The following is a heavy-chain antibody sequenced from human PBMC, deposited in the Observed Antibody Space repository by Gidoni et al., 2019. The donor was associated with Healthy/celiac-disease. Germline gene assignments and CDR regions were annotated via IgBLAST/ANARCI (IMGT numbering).Heavy chain of an antibody. CDR3: ARENHITGTTTYYYYGMDV. CDR1: GFTFSRYA. J-gene: IGHJ6*02. D-gene: IGHD1-20*01. V-gene: IGHV3-30*04. Sequence: QVLLVESGGGVVEPGRSLRPSCAASGFTFSRYALHWVRQAPGKGLEWVAVISYDGSNKYYADSVKSRFTISRDNSKNTLYLQMNSLRAEDTAVYYCARENHITGTTTYYYYGMDVWGQGTTVTVSS. CDR2: ISYDGSNK.